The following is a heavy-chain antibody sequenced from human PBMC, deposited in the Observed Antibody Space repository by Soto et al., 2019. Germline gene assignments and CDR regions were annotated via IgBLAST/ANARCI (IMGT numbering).Heavy chain of an antibody. J-gene: IGHJ4*02. CDR3: ARLYTGYEAFDY. V-gene: IGHV4-30-4*01. Sequence: SETLSLTCSVSGGSINSGDYYWSRIRQSPGKGLEWIGYIYYSGITYYNPSLKSRSTISIDTSKNQFFLDVDSVTAADTAVYYCARLYTGYEAFDYWGQGTLGTVSS. D-gene: IGHD5-12*01. CDR2: IYYSGIT. CDR1: GGSINSGDYY.